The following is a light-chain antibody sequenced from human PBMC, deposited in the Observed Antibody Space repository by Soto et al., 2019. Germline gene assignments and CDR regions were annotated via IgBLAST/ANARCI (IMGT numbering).Light chain of an antibody. CDR3: HQYNNWLALT. Sequence: EIVMTQSPATLSVSPGERATLSCRASQTVSSNLAWYQQKPGQAPRLLIYDASTRATGIPVRFRGSGSGTEFTLTISSLQSEDSAVYYCHQYNNWLALTFGGGT. V-gene: IGKV3-15*01. CDR1: QTVSSN. CDR2: DAS. J-gene: IGKJ4*01.